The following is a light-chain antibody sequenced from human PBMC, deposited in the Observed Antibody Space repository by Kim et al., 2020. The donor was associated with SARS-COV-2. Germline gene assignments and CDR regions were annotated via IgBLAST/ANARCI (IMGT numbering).Light chain of an antibody. CDR2: GAS. Sequence: SPGERATPPSTAGQSVSSNYLAWDQQKPGHAPTLLINGASSRATGIPDRFSGSGSGTDFTLTISRLEPEDFAVYYCQQYGESPLTFGGGTKVYIK. CDR3: QQYGESPLT. J-gene: IGKJ4*01. V-gene: IGKV3-20*01. CDR1: QSVSSNY.